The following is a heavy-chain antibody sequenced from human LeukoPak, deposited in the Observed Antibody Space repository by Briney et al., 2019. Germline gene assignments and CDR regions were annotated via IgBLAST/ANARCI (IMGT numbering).Heavy chain of an antibody. CDR3: ARGQQLASN. J-gene: IGHJ4*02. CDR2: INPGAGST. Sequence: EASVKVSCKASGYTFTNYFMHWVRQAPGQGLEWVGIINPGAGSTTYAQKFQGRVTMTRDTSTTTVYMELSSLRSEDTAVYYCARGQQLASNWGQGTLVTVSS. D-gene: IGHD6-13*01. V-gene: IGHV1-46*01. CDR1: GYTFTNYF.